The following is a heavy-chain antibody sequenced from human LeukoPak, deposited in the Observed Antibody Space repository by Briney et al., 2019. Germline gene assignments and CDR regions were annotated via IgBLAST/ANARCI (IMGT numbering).Heavy chain of an antibody. V-gene: IGHV3-23*01. Sequence: GESLRLSCAASGFTFGSYAMSWVRQAPGKGLEWVSGISTSGGSSSYADSVKGRFTISRDSPKNTLFPQMNSLRAEDTAVYFCAKRGVVIRVVLVGFHKEAYYFESWGQGALVTVSS. CDR1: GFTFGSYA. D-gene: IGHD3/OR15-3a*01. CDR2: ISTSGGSS. CDR3: AKRGVVIRVVLVGFHKEAYYFES. J-gene: IGHJ4*02.